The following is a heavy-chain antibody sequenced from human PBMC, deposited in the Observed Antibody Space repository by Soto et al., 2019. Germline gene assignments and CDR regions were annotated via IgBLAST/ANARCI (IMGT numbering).Heavy chain of an antibody. CDR3: ARAGKAYCSGGSCYGVSYFDY. CDR1: GGSFSGYY. V-gene: IGHV4-34*01. D-gene: IGHD2-15*01. Sequence: SETLSLTCAVYGGSFSGYYWSWIRQPPGKGLEWIGEINHSGSTNYNASLKSRVTISVDTSKNQFSLKLSSVTAADTAVYYCARAGKAYCSGGSCYGVSYFDYWGQGTLVTVSS. J-gene: IGHJ4*02. CDR2: INHSGST.